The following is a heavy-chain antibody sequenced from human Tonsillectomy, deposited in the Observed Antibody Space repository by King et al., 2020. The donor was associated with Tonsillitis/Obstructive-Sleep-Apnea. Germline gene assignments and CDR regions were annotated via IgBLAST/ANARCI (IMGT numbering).Heavy chain of an antibody. CDR3: ARDIGFHQY. CDR1: GFIFSIYS. Sequence: VQLVESGGGLVQPGGSLRLSCAASGFIFSIYSLNWVRPAPGKGLEWVAYISSGSKTIYYADSVKGRFTISRDNAKNSLYLQMNSLRDEDAAVYYCARDIGFHQYWGQGTLVTVSS. CDR2: ISSGSKTI. D-gene: IGHD2-15*01. V-gene: IGHV3-48*02. J-gene: IGHJ4*02.